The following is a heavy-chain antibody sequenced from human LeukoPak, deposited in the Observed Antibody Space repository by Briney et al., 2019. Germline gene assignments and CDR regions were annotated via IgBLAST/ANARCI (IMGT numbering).Heavy chain of an antibody. CDR2: IYSGGST. D-gene: IGHD2-2*01. J-gene: IGHJ3*02. V-gene: IGHV3-53*01. CDR3: ARGERSSTHAFDI. Sequence: PGGSLRLSCAASGFTVSSNYMSWVRQAPGEGLEWVSVIYSGGSTYYADSVKGRFTISRDNSKNTLYLQMNSLRAEDTAVYYCARGERSSTHAFDIWGQGTMVTVSS. CDR1: GFTVSSNY.